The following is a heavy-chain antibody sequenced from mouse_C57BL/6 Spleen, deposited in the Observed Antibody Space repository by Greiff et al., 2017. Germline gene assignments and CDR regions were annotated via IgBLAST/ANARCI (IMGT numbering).Heavy chain of an antibody. CDR2: INPNYGTT. J-gene: IGHJ4*01. Sequence: EVKLQESGPELVKPGASVKISCKASGYSFTDYNMNWVKQSNGKSLEWIGVINPNYGTTSYNQKFKGKATLTVDQSSSTAYMQLNSLTSEDSAVYYCARSAYGSSYYAMDYWGQGTSVTVSS. V-gene: IGHV1-39*01. CDR3: ARSAYGSSYYAMDY. D-gene: IGHD1-1*01. CDR1: GYSFTDYN.